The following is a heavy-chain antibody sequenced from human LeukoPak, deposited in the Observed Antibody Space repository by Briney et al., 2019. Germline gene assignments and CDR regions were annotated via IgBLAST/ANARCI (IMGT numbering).Heavy chain of an antibody. CDR2: IFYSGST. V-gene: IGHV4-59*01. D-gene: IGHD3-3*01. CDR3: ARVASGYDVFDI. Sequence: PSETLSLTCTVSGDSISNYYWSWIRQPPGKGLEWIGYIFYSGSTNYNPSLKSRVTISVDTSKNQFSLKLSSVTAADTAVLYCARVASGYDVFDIWGQGTMVTVSS. CDR1: GDSISNYY. J-gene: IGHJ3*02.